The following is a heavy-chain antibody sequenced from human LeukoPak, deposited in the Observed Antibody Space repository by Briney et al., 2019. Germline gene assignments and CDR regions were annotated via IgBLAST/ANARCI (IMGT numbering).Heavy chain of an antibody. J-gene: IGHJ4*02. V-gene: IGHV3-15*01. Sequence: GGSLRLSCAASGFTFSNAWMIWVRQAPGKGLEWVGRINSKTDGGTTDYAAPVKGRFTISRDDSKNTLYLQMNSLKPGDTDVYTGTTGSRSGLWGQGTLVTVSS. CDR2: INSKTDGGTT. CDR1: GFTFSNAW. CDR3: TTGSRSGL. D-gene: IGHD2-2*01.